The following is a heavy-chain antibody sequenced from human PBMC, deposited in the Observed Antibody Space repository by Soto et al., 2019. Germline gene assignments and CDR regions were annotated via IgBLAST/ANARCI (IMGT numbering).Heavy chain of an antibody. CDR3: ARLSLYYDFWRRPSY. CDR1: GFTFSSFW. D-gene: IGHD3-3*01. J-gene: IGHJ1*01. Sequence: GGSLRLSCAASGFTFSSFWMHWVRQAPGKGLVWVSRINSDGSSTSYADSVKGRFTISRDNAKNTLYLQMNSLRAEDTAVYYCARLSLYYDFWRRPSYWRHGTLVTVSS. V-gene: IGHV3-74*01. CDR2: INSDGSST.